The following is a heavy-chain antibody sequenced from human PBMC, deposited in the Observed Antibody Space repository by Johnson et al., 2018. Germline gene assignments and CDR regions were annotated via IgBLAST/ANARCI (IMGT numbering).Heavy chain of an antibody. Sequence: QVQLVESGGGVVQPGRSLRLSCKASGFIFSSYGMHWVRQAPGKGLEWVAFIWYDGSKKYYTDSVKGRFTISRDDSKNTLYLQMNSLGAGETAIYYWATPTTVALVGFFQQWGQGTLVTVSS. CDR1: GFIFSSYG. D-gene: IGHD4-23*01. CDR3: ATPTTVALVGFFQQ. V-gene: IGHV3-33*01. J-gene: IGHJ1*01. CDR2: IWYDGSKK.